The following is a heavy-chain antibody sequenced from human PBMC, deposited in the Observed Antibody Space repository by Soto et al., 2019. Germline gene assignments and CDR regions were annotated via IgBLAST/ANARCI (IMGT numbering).Heavy chain of an antibody. CDR1: GFTFSSYS. CDR2: FRTGGDDGTT. V-gene: IGHV3-23*01. CDR3: AKKSGYYLREYYFDY. Sequence: PVGSLRLSCAASGFTFSSYSMSWVRQAPGKGLEWVSGFRTGGDDGTTYYADSVKGRFTISRDNSKNTVYVQMNSLRAEDTAVYYCAKKSGYYLREYYFDYWGQGTLVTVSS. D-gene: IGHD3-22*01. J-gene: IGHJ4*02.